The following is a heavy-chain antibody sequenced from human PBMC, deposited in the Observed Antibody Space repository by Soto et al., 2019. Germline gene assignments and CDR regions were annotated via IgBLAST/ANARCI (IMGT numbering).Heavy chain of an antibody. CDR2: ISYDGSEK. CDR1: GFTFSRYA. CDR3: ARGYYYGGLDP. Sequence: QVQLVESGGGVVQPGRSLRLSCAASGFTFSRYAMHWARQAPGKGLEWVTVISYDGSEKYYVDSVKGRFTSSRDNSRNEVYPQMNSLRGEDTAVYYCARGYYYGGLDPWGQGTLVTVSA. V-gene: IGHV3-30-3*01. D-gene: IGHD3-10*01. J-gene: IGHJ5*02.